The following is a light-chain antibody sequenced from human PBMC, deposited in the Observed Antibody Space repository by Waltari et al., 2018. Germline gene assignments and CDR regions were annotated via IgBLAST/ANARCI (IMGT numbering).Light chain of an antibody. CDR3: ATWDDSLNGWV. V-gene: IGLV1-44*01. CDR1: SSNIGKNT. J-gene: IGLJ3*02. Sequence: QSVLTQPPSASGTTGQRVTISCSGSSSNIGKNTVNWYQHLPGTSPKLLIYKNGQRPSGVPARFSGSKSGTSASLAISGLQSEDEADYYCATWDDSLNGWVFGGGTKLTVL. CDR2: KNG.